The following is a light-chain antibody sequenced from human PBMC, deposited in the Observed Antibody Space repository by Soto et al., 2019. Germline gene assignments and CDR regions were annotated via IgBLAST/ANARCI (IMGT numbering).Light chain of an antibody. Sequence: DIQMTQSPSSLSASVGDRVTITCRASQTISSYLNWYQQKPGKAPKLLIYAASSLQRGVPSRFRGSGSGTEFTLTISSLQPEDFATYYCQQSDSTSYTCGKGTKLEIK. J-gene: IGKJ2*01. CDR3: QQSDSTSYT. V-gene: IGKV1-39*01. CDR2: AAS. CDR1: QTISSY.